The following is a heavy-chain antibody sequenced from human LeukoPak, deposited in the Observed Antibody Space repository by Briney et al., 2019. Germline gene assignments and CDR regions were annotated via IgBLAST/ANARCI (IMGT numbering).Heavy chain of an antibody. Sequence: GRSLRLSCAASGSTFSSYGMHWVRQAPGKGLEWVAVIWYDGSNKYYADSVKGRFTISRDNSKNTLYLQMNSLRAEDTAVYYCAKAIDYDFWSGLDYWGQGTLVTVSS. CDR3: AKAIDYDFWSGLDY. J-gene: IGHJ4*02. D-gene: IGHD3-3*01. V-gene: IGHV3-33*06. CDR1: GSTFSSYG. CDR2: IWYDGSNK.